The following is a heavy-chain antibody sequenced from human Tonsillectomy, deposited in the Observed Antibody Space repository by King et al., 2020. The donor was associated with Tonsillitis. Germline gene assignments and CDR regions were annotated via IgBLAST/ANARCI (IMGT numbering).Heavy chain of an antibody. Sequence: VQLVESGGGLVQPGGSLRLACAASGFTFSNYWMGWVRQAPGEGLEGVANIKRDGSEKPYVDSVEGRFTISRDNAKNSLFLQMNSLRAEDTAVYYCTRDSLAGTRDQSRCWGQGTLVTVSS. CDR1: GFTFSNYW. D-gene: IGHD1-7*01. CDR3: TRDSLAGTRDQSRC. CDR2: IKRDGSEK. V-gene: IGHV3-7*01. J-gene: IGHJ4*02.